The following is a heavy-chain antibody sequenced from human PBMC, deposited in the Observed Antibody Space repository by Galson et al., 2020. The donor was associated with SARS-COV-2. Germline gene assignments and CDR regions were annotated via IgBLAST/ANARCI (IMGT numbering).Heavy chain of an antibody. Sequence: GESLKISCAASGFTFSTFAMHWVRQAPGKGLEWVAVISYDGSNKYYADSVKGRFTISRDNSKNTLYLQMNSLRAEDTAVYYCAKASWGYGSGTGYFQHWGQGTLVTVSS. CDR2: ISYDGSNK. D-gene: IGHD3-10*01. J-gene: IGHJ1*01. CDR1: GFTFSTFA. CDR3: AKASWGYGSGTGYFQH. V-gene: IGHV3-30*04.